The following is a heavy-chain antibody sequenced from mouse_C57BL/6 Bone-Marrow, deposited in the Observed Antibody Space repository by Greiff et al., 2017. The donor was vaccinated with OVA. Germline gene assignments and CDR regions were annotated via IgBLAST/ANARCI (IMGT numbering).Heavy chain of an antibody. Sequence: QVQLQQPGAELVKPGASVKLSCKASGYTFTSYWMQWVKQRPGQGLEWIGEIDPSDSYTNYNQKFKGKATVTVDTSSITAYMRLSSLTSEDSAVYYCARIYDYAYFDYGGQGTTLTVSS. V-gene: IGHV1-50*01. CDR3: ARIYDYAYFDY. D-gene: IGHD2-4*01. CDR2: IDPSDSYT. J-gene: IGHJ2*01. CDR1: GYTFTSYW.